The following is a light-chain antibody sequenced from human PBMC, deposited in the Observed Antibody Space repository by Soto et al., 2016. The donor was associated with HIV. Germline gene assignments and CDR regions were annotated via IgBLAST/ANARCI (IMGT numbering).Light chain of an antibody. V-gene: IGLV3-19*01. CDR2: GPN. CDR1: ILRSFY. Sequence: SSELTQDPTVSVALGQTVKITCQGDILRSFYGSWLQQKPGQAPILVFFGPNNRPSGIPDRFSGSNSGNTSSLTITGAQAEDEADYYCNSRDNSGNRVFGGGTKLTVL. CDR3: NSRDNSGNRV. J-gene: IGLJ3*02.